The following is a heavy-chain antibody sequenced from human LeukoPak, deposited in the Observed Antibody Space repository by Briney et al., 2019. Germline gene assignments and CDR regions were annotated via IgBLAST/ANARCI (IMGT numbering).Heavy chain of an antibody. D-gene: IGHD3-9*01. V-gene: IGHV5-51*01. CDR1: GYSFTSYW. CDR2: IYPGDSDT. J-gene: IGHJ4*02. Sequence: GESLKISWKGSGYSFTSYWIGWVRQMPGKGLEWMGIIYPGDSDTRYSPSFQGQVTISADKSISTAYLQWSSLKASDTAMYYCARWTSEYYDILTSIDYWGQGTLVTVSS. CDR3: ARWTSEYYDILTSIDY.